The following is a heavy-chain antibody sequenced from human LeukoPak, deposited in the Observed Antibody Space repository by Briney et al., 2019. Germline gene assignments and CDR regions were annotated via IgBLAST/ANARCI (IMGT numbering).Heavy chain of an antibody. V-gene: IGHV4-59*01. CDR3: ARDLRWPPPRYSGYDIN. Sequence: SETLSLTCTVSGGSISSYYWSWIRQPPGKGLEWIGYIYYSGSTNYNPSLKSRVTISVDTSKNQFSLRLSSVTAADTAVYYCARDLRWPPPRYSGYDINWGQGTLVTVSS. CDR2: IYYSGST. D-gene: IGHD5-12*01. J-gene: IGHJ4*02. CDR1: GGSISSYY.